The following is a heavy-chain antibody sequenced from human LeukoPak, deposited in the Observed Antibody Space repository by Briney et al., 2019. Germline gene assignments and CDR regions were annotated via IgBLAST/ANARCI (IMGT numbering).Heavy chain of an antibody. V-gene: IGHV4-59*01. D-gene: IGHD7-27*01. CDR3: ARIKLGMSAVFDY. J-gene: IGHJ4*02. CDR2: IHYSGST. Sequence: SETLSLTCTVSGGSITNYYWTWIRQPPGKGLEWIGYIHYSGSTNYNPSLKSRVTISVDTSKNQFSLKLSSVTAADTAVYYCARIKLGMSAVFDYWGQGTLVTVSS. CDR1: GGSITNYY.